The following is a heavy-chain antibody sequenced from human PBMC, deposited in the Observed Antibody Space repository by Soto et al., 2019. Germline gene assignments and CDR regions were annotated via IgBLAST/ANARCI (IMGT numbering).Heavy chain of an antibody. D-gene: IGHD6-6*01. CDR2: IYPGDSDT. Sequence: GESLKISCKGSGYSFTNYWIGWVRQMPGKGLEWMGMIYPGDSDTRYSPSFQGQVTISDDKSISTAYLQWTSLKASDTALYYCARTRSFTLGFYYDGMDVWGQGTTVTVS. J-gene: IGHJ6*02. CDR3: ARTRSFTLGFYYDGMDV. CDR1: GYSFTNYW. V-gene: IGHV5-51*01.